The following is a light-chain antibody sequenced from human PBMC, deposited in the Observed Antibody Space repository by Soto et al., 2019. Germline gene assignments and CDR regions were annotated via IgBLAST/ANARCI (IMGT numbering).Light chain of an antibody. Sequence: IVLTQSPVTLSLSPGEGATLSCRASQSVTGTNLAWYQHKPGQAPRLLIYDASNRATGVPTRFSGSGSGTDFTLTISSLEPEDFAVYYCQQRNQWPPVTFGGGTRVEIK. CDR2: DAS. CDR1: QSVTGTN. CDR3: QQRNQWPPVT. J-gene: IGKJ4*01. V-gene: IGKV3-11*01.